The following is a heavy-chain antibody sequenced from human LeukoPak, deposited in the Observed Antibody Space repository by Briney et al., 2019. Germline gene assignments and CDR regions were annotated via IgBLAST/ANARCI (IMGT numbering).Heavy chain of an antibody. CDR3: ASPYVGDRPGGIDY. CDR1: GGFISTSLSY. Sequence: SETLSLTCTVSGGFISTSLSYWAWLRQPPGKGLEWIATIHYTGSTYCKPSLKSRLTISVDTSKDQFSLKLSSVTAADTAVYYCASPYVGDRPGGIDYWGRGTLVTVSS. D-gene: IGHD6-6*01. J-gene: IGHJ4*02. V-gene: IGHV4-39*01. CDR2: IHYTGST.